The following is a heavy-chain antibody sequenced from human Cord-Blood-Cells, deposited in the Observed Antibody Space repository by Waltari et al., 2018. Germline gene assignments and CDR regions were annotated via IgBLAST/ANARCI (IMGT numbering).Heavy chain of an antibody. CDR2: IYYSGST. CDR3: ARMGDYAFDI. D-gene: IGHD3-16*01. J-gene: IGHJ3*02. V-gene: IGHV4-39*01. CDR1: GGSISSSSYY. Sequence: QLQLQESGPGLVKPSETLSLTCTVSGGSISSSSYYWGWIRQPPGKGLEWIGSIYYSGSTYYNPSLKSRVTISVDTAKNQFSLKLSSVTAADTAVYYCARMGDYAFDIWGQGTMVTVSS.